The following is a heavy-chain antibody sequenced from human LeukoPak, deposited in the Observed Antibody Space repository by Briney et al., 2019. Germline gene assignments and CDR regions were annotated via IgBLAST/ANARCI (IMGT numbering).Heavy chain of an antibody. CDR3: ARFEGNWNDGTFDY. V-gene: IGHV1-2*02. J-gene: IGHJ4*02. Sequence: ASVKVSCKASGYTFTGYYMHWVRQAPGQGLEWMGWINPNSGGINYAQKFQGRVTMTRDTSISTAYMELSRLRSDDTAVYYCARFEGNWNDGTFDYWGQGTLVTVSS. D-gene: IGHD1-1*01. CDR1: GYTFTGYY. CDR2: INPNSGGI.